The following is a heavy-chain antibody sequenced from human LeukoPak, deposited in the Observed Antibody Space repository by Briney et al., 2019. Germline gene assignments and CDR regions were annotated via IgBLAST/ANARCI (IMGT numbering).Heavy chain of an antibody. D-gene: IGHD3-16*01. J-gene: IGHJ4*02. CDR3: ARDRGGMITFGGFDY. CDR2: ISSSSSYT. Sequence: PGGSLRLSCAATGFTFSDYYMSWIRQAPGKGLEWVSYISSSSSYTNYADSVKGRFTISRDNAKNSLYLQVNSLRAEDTAVYYCARDRGGMITFGGFDYWGQGTLVTVSS. CDR1: GFTFSDYY. V-gene: IGHV3-11*06.